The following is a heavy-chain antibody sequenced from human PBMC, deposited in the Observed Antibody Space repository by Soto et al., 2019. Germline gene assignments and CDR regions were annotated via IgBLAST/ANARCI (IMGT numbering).Heavy chain of an antibody. J-gene: IGHJ4*02. D-gene: IGHD3-3*01. Sequence: XSVKVACKTPWHPLSRYYIHWVLQAPGQGLEWMGVINPSGGSTRYAQKFQGRVTVTRDTSTSTVDMELSSLRSDDTAVYFCARVTIFGVVTMGLDYWAQGTLVTVYS. CDR1: WHPLSRYY. V-gene: IGHV1-46*01. CDR2: INPSGGST. CDR3: ARVTIFGVVTMGLDY.